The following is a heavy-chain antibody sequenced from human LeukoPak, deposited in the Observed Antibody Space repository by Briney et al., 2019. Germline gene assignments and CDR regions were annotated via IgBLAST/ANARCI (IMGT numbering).Heavy chain of an antibody. Sequence: PGGSLRLSCAASGFTFSSYAMSWVRQAPGKGLEWVSSISGSGGSTYDADSVKGRFTISRDNSKNTLYLQMNSLRAEDTAVYYCAKDKRGYSYGTFDCWGQGTLVTVSS. CDR3: AKDKRGYSYGTFDC. D-gene: IGHD5-18*01. CDR2: ISGSGGST. J-gene: IGHJ4*02. V-gene: IGHV3-23*01. CDR1: GFTFSSYA.